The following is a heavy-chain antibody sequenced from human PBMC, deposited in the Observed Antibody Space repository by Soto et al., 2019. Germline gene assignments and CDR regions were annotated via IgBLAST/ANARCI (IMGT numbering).Heavy chain of an antibody. CDR2: INPNSGGT. Sequence: ASVKVSCKASGYTFTGYYMHWVRQAPGQGLEWMGWINPNSGGTNYAQKFQGRVTMTRDTSISTAYMELSRLRSDDTAVYYCARFPLWGMSYTNALYYYYYGMDVWGQGTTVTVSS. CDR1: GYTFTGYY. CDR3: ARFPLWGMSYTNALYYYYYGMDV. V-gene: IGHV1-2*02. D-gene: IGHD2-8*01. J-gene: IGHJ6*02.